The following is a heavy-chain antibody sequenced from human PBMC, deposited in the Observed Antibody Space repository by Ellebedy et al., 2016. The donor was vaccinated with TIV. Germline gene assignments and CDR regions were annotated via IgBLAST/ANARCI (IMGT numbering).Heavy chain of an antibody. CDR2: IRGSDSDT. CDR1: GFTFRNHA. Sequence: GESLKISXAASGFTFRNHAMAWVRQAPGKGLEWVSVIRGSDSDTSYADSVKGRLTVSRDNSKNMLYLEMNSLRAEDTAIYYCVKDGFVVLEATRSPYNDCWGQGTLVTVSS. J-gene: IGHJ4*02. CDR3: VKDGFVVLEATRSPYNDC. V-gene: IGHV3-23*01. D-gene: IGHD1-26*01.